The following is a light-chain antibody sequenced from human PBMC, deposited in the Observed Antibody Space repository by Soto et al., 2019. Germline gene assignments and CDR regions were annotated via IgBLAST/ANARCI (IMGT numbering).Light chain of an antibody. CDR3: MQALQTPYT. J-gene: IGKJ2*01. CDR2: LGS. V-gene: IGKV2-28*01. Sequence: DIVMTQSPLSLPVTPGEPASISCRSSRSLLHSNGYTYFDWYLQKPGQSPQLLIYLGSNRASGVPDRFSGSGSGTDFTLKISRVEAEDVGVYYCMQALQTPYTFGQGTKLEIK. CDR1: RSLLHSNGYTY.